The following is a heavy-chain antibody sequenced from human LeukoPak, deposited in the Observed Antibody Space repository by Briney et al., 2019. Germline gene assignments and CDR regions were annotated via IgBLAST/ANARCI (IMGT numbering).Heavy chain of an antibody. D-gene: IGHD6-13*01. CDR3: ARVRSSSWFEFQH. CDR1: GFAFSNYA. CDR2: IYHSGST. J-gene: IGHJ1*01. Sequence: GSLRLSCAASGFAFSNYAMSWVRQAPGKGLEWIGSIYHSGSTYYNPSLKSRVTISVDTSKNQFSLKLSSVTAADTAVYYCARVRSSSWFEFQHWGQGTLVTVSS. V-gene: IGHV4-38-2*01.